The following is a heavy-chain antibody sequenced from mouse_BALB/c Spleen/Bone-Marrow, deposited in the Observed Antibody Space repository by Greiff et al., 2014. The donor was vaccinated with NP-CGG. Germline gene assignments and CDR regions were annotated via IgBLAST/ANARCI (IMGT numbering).Heavy chain of an antibody. J-gene: IGHJ2*01. Sequence: VQLQQSGPDLVKPSQSLSLTCTVTGYSITSGYSWHWLRQFPGNKLEWMGYIHYSGSTNYNPSLKSRISITRDTSKNQFFLQLNSVTTEDTATYYCARPITTVVGFDNWGQGTTLTDSS. CDR3: ARPITTVVGFDN. V-gene: IGHV3-1*02. CDR2: IHYSGST. D-gene: IGHD1-1*01. CDR1: GYSITSGYS.